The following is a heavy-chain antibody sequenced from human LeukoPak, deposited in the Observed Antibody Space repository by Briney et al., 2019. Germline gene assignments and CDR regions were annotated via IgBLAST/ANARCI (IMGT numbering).Heavy chain of an antibody. CDR3: AREWQGGIAAAGTRIEGDY. J-gene: IGHJ4*02. Sequence: GGSLRLSCAVSGFIVSGYWMTWVRQAPGKGLEWVANIKQDGSEKNYVDSVKGRFTISRDNAENSLFLQMNSLRVEDTAVYYCAREWQGGIAAAGTRIEGDYWGQGTLVAGSS. D-gene: IGHD6-13*01. V-gene: IGHV3-7*01. CDR1: GFIVSGYW. CDR2: IKQDGSEK.